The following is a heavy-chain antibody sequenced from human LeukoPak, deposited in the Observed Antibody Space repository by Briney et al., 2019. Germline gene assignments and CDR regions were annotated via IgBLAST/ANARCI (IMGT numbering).Heavy chain of an antibody. V-gene: IGHV1-18*01. D-gene: IGHD1-26*01. CDR1: DYTFTSYG. CDR3: ARVVGATAGGYNWFDP. CDR2: ISAYNGNT. Sequence: ASVKVSCKASDYTFTSYGISWVRQAPGQGLEWMGWISAYNGNTNYAQKLQGRVTMTTDTSTSTAYMELRRLRSDDTAVYYCARVVGATAGGYNWFDPWGQGTLVTVSS. J-gene: IGHJ5*02.